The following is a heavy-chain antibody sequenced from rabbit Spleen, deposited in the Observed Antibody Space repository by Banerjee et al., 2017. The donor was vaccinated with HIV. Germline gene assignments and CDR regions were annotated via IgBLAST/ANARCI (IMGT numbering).Heavy chain of an antibody. CDR3: TRDDGSGHYIDGYFNL. V-gene: IGHV1S45*01. D-gene: IGHD1-1*01. J-gene: IGHJ4*01. CDR1: GFSFSIGHE. Sequence: QKQLVESGGGMVKPGASLTLIFTASGFSFSIGHEISWVRQGPGKVLEWIGFIYTCNGKNYYASWAKGRFTISKSSSTTVTLQVTSLTAADTATYFCTRDDGSGHYIDGYFNLWGPGNLVTVS. CDR2: IYTCNGKN.